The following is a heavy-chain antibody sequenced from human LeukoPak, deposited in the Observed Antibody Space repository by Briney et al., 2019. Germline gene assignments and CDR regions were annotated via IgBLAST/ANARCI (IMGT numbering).Heavy chain of an antibody. V-gene: IGHV1-3*01. Sequence: ASVKVSCKASGYTFTSYAMHWVRQAPGQRLEWMGWINAGNGNTKYSQKFQGRVTITRDTSASTAYMELSSLRSEDTAVYYCARDLYSGGGSPPYFNSGGKEPLVTVS. CDR1: GYTFTSYA. CDR2: INAGNGNT. J-gene: IGHJ4*02. D-gene: IGHD6-19*01. CDR3: ARDLYSGGGSPPYFNS.